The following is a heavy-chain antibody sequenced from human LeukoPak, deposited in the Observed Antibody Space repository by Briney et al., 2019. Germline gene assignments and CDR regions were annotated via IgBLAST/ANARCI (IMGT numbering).Heavy chain of an antibody. CDR1: GFTFSSYS. CDR3: VARGLSSDY. V-gene: IGHV3-48*02. Sequence: GGSLRLSCAASGFTFSSYSMSWVRQAPGKGLEWVSYISSSSRAFYYADSVKGRFTISRDNAKNSLYLQMNSLRDEDTAVFCCVARGLSSDYWGQGTLVTVPS. J-gene: IGHJ4*02. CDR2: ISSSSRAF.